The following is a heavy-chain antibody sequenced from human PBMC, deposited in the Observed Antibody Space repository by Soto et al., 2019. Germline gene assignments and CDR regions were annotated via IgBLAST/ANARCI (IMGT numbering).Heavy chain of an antibody. CDR1: GGTFSSYT. CDR3: ARGPTTYCSGGSCYSDY. CDR2: IIPILGIA. Sequence: QVQLVQSGAEVKKPGSSVKVSCKASGGTFSSYTISWVRQAPGQGHEWMGRIIPILGIANYAQKFQGRVTITADKSTSTAYMELSSLRSEDTAVYYCARGPTTYCSGGSCYSDYWGQGTLVTVSS. J-gene: IGHJ4*02. D-gene: IGHD2-15*01. V-gene: IGHV1-69*02.